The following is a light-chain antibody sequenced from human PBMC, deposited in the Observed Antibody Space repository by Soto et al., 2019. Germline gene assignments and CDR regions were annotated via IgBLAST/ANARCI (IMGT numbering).Light chain of an antibody. Sequence: EIVMTQSPATLSVSPGERATLSCRARQTVSSNLAWYQQKPGQAPRLLIYDASTRATGIPVRFRGSGSGTQFTLPISSLQSEDAAVYYCHQYTNWLALTFGGGTKVEIK. J-gene: IGKJ4*01. CDR2: DAS. V-gene: IGKV3-15*01. CDR3: HQYTNWLALT. CDR1: QTVSSN.